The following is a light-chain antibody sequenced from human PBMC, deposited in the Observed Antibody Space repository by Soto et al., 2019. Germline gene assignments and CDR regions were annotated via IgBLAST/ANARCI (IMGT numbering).Light chain of an antibody. Sequence: QLVLTQSPSASASLGASVKLTCTLSSGHSSYAIAWHQQRPEKGPRYLMKLNSDGSHNKGDGIPDRFSGSSSGAERYLTISSLQSEDEADYYCQTWGTGIPYVFGTGTRSPS. V-gene: IGLV4-69*01. CDR2: LNSDGSH. CDR1: SGHSSYA. CDR3: QTWGTGIPYV. J-gene: IGLJ1*01.